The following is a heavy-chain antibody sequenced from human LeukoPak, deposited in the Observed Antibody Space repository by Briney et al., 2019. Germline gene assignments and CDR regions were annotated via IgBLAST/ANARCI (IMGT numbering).Heavy chain of an antibody. D-gene: IGHD4-23*01. CDR3: AKHQRGNSDAFDI. Sequence: SETLSLTCTVSGGSISSYYWSWIRQPPGKGLEWIAYIYYSGSTNYNPSLKSRVTISVDTSKNQFSLKLSSVTAADTAVYYCAKHQRGNSDAFDIWGQGTMVTVSS. V-gene: IGHV4-59*13. J-gene: IGHJ3*02. CDR2: IYYSGST. CDR1: GGSISSYY.